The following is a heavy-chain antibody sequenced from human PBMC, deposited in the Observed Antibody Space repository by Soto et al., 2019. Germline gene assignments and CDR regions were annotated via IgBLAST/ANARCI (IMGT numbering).Heavy chain of an antibody. CDR1: GYTFTSYD. D-gene: IGHD3-3*01. CDR2: MNPNSGNT. V-gene: IGHV1-8*01. J-gene: IGHJ3*02. CDR3: ARGLYYDFWSGQMNAFDI. Sequence: QVQLVQSGAEVKKPGASVKVSCKASGYTFTSYDINWVRQATGQGLEWMGWMNPNSGNTGYAQKFQGRVTMTRNTSISTAYMELSSLRSEDTAVYYCARGLYYDFWSGQMNAFDIWGQGTMVTVSS.